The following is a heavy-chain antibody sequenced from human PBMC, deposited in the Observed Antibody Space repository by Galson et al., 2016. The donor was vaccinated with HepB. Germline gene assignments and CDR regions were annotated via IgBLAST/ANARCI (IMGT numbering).Heavy chain of an antibody. V-gene: IGHV3-23*01. CDR1: GFTFSSYA. D-gene: IGHD5-12*01. CDR2: ISGSGYST. Sequence: SLRLSCAASGFTFSSYAMSWVRQAPGKGLEWVSGISGSGYSTFYADSVQGRFTISRDNSKSTLYLQMNSLRAEDTAVYYSAKAEGLSASGYWLADSWGQGALVTVSS. CDR3: AKAEGLSASGYWLADS. J-gene: IGHJ4*02.